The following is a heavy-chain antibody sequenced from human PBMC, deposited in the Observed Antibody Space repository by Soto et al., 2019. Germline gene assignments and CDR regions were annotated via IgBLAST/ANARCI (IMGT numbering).Heavy chain of an antibody. V-gene: IGHV3-23*05. CDR3: ARRVNGYFDY. CDR1: GFRFRDYT. J-gene: IGHJ4*02. D-gene: IGHD2-8*01. CDR2: ILSNYNT. Sequence: GGSLRLSCAASGFRFRDYTMSWVRQAPGKVLESISVILSNYNTYYTDSVRGRFTISRDSSKNMLYLEMNSLRAEDTAVYYCARRVNGYFDYWGQGALVTVS.